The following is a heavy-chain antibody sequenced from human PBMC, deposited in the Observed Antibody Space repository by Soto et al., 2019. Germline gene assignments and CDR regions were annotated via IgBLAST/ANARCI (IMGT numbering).Heavy chain of an antibody. CDR1: GGSISSGGYY. Sequence: PSETLSLTCTVSGGSISSGGYYWSWIRQHPGKGLEWIGYIYYSGSTYYNPSLKSRVTISVDTSKNQFSLKLSSVTAADTAVYYCATHFTPGLADCTNGVCYKGKYYYYYYYMDVWGKGTTVTVS. J-gene: IGHJ6*03. CDR3: ATHFTPGLADCTNGVCYKGKYYYYYYYMDV. V-gene: IGHV4-31*03. CDR2: IYYSGST. D-gene: IGHD2-8*01.